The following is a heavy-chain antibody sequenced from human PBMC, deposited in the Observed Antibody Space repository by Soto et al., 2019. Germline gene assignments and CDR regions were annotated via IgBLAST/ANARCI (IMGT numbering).Heavy chain of an antibody. CDR2: IYYSGST. Sequence: SETLSLTCTVSGGSISSYYWSWIRQPPGKGPEWIGYIYYSGSTNYNPSLKSRVTISVDTSKNQFSLKLSSVTAADTAVYYCARGWGSYRFDYWGQGTLVTVSS. CDR1: GGSISSYY. J-gene: IGHJ4*02. CDR3: ARGWGSYRFDY. D-gene: IGHD1-26*01. V-gene: IGHV4-59*01.